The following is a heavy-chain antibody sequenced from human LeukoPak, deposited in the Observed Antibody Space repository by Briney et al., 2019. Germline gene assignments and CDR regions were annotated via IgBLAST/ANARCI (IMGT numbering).Heavy chain of an antibody. V-gene: IGHV1-18*01. CDR1: GYTFTSYG. J-gene: IGHJ6*03. D-gene: IGHD3-3*01. CDR3: ARDLITIFGVVISHYYMDV. CDR2: ISAYNGNT. Sequence: VASVKVSCKASGYTFTSYGISWVRQAPGQGLERMGWISAYNGNTNYAQKLQGRVTMTTDTSTSTAYMELRSLRSDDTAVYYCARDLITIFGVVISHYYMDVWGKGTTVTVSS.